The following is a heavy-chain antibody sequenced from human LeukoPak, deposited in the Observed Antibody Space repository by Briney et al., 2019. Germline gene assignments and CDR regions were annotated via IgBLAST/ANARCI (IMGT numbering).Heavy chain of an antibody. D-gene: IGHD3-10*01. CDR3: ARVGKDHYGSGSYYSFDY. J-gene: IGHJ4*02. V-gene: IGHV3-7*01. Sequence: GGSLRLSCAASGFTFSSYWMSWVRQAPGKGLEWVANIKQDGSEKYYVDSVKGRFTISRDNAKNSLYLQMNSLRAEDTAVYYCARVGKDHYGSGSYYSFDYWGQGTLVTVSS. CDR1: GFTFSSYW. CDR2: IKQDGSEK.